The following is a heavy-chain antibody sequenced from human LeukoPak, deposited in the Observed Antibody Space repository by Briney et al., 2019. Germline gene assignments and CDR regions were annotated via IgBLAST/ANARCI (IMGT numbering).Heavy chain of an antibody. D-gene: IGHD4-23*01. Sequence: GGSLRLSCAASGFIFSTFAMHWVRQAPGKGLEYVSAISSNGGSTYYPNSVRGRFTISRDNSKNTLYLQMGSLRAEDTAVYYCANRATVVTEDWGQGTLVTVSS. CDR1: GFIFSTFA. V-gene: IGHV3-64*01. CDR3: ANRATVVTED. CDR2: ISSNGGST. J-gene: IGHJ4*02.